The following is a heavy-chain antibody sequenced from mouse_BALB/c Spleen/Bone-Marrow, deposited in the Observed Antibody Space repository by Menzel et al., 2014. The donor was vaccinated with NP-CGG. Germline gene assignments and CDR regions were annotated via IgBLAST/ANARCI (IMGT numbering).Heavy chain of an antibody. V-gene: IGHV14-3*02. Sequence: EVHLHQSGAELVKPGASVKLSCTASGFNIKDTYMHWVKQRPEQGLEWIGRIDPANGNTKYDPKFQGKATITADTSSNTAYLQLSSLTSEDTAVYYCAGDGAYWGQGTLVTVSA. J-gene: IGHJ3*01. CDR1: GFNIKDTY. CDR2: IDPANGNT. D-gene: IGHD3-3*01. CDR3: AGDGAY.